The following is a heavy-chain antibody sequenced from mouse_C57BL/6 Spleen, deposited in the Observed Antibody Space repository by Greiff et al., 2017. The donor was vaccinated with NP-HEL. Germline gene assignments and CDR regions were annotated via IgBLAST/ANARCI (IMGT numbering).Heavy chain of an antibody. J-gene: IGHJ4*01. CDR2: IDPSDSYT. V-gene: IGHV1-69*01. D-gene: IGHD2-3*01. CDR3: ASLAGDGYYDYAMDY. CDR1: GYTFTSYW. Sequence: VQLQQSGAELVMPGASVKLSCKASGYTFTSYWMHWVKQRPGQGLEWIGEIDPSDSYTNYNQKFKGKSTLTVDKSSSTAYMQLSSLTSEDSAVYYCASLAGDGYYDYAMDYWGQGTSVTVSS.